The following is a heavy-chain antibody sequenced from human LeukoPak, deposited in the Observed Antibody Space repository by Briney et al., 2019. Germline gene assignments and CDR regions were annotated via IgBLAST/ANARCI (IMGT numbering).Heavy chain of an antibody. Sequence: SETLSLTCIVSGGSISSSSYYWGWIRQPPGKGLEWIGSIYYSGSTYYNPSLKSRVTISLDTSKNQFSLKLSSVTAADTAVYYCARATPQSYDILGFDYWGQGTLVTVSS. CDR2: IYYSGST. J-gene: IGHJ4*02. CDR1: GGSISSSSYY. CDR3: ARATPQSYDILGFDY. V-gene: IGHV4-39*07. D-gene: IGHD3-9*01.